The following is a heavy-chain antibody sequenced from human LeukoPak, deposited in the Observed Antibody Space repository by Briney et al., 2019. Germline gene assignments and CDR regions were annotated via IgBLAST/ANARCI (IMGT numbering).Heavy chain of an antibody. CDR3: ARSRRGYYMDV. V-gene: IGHV1-8*02. CDR1: GYTFSNFD. J-gene: IGHJ6*03. CDR2: MNPGSGDT. Sequence: GASVKVSCKASGYTFSNFDVNWVRQAPGQGLEWMAWMNPGSGDTGYEGKFQARLTMSSNTSITTASMELSSLTSEDTDVYYCARSRRGYYMDVWGKGTTVIVSS.